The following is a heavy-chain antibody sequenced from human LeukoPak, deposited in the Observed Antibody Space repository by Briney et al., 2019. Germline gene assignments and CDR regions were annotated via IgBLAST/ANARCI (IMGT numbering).Heavy chain of an antibody. J-gene: IGHJ4*02. V-gene: IGHV4-34*01. Sequence: PSETLSLTCAVYGGSFSGYYWSWIRQPPGKGLEWIGEINHSGSTNYNPSLKSRVTISVDTSKNQFSLKLSSVTAADTAVYYCARIGAVADLDYWGQGTLVTVSS. D-gene: IGHD6-19*01. CDR2: INHSGST. CDR1: GGSFSGYY. CDR3: ARIGAVADLDY.